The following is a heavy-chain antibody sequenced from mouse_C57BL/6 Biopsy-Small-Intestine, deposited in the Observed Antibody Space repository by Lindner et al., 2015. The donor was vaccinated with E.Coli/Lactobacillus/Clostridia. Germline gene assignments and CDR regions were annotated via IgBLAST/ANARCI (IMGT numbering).Heavy chain of an antibody. J-gene: IGHJ3*01. CDR2: INPNNGGT. CDR1: GYTFTDYN. CDR3: ARFGQLRLPWFAY. D-gene: IGHD3-2*02. V-gene: IGHV1-22*01. Sequence: EVQLQESGPELVKPGASVKMSCKASGYTFTDYNMHWVKQSHGKSLEWIGYINPNNGGTSYNQKFKGKATLTVNKSSSTAYMELRSLTSEDSAVYYCARFGQLRLPWFAYWGRRDSGHCLC.